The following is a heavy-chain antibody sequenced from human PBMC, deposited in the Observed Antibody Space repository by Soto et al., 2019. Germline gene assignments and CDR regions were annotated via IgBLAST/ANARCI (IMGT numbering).Heavy chain of an antibody. J-gene: IGHJ4*01. D-gene: IGHD3-16*01. Sequence: GAPVKGFFQASGYTVSTYPMESVRRAPGQGVVRRRRINPGGDINYAQKFQGRVTMTRDTSTSTVYMELSSLRSEDTAVYYCARVYCCGGSYYW. CDR1: GYTVSTYP. V-gene: IGHV1-46*03. CDR2: INPGGDI. CDR3: ARVYCCGGSYY.